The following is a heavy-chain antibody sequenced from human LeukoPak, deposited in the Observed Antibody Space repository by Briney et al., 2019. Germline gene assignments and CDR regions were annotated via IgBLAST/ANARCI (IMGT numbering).Heavy chain of an antibody. D-gene: IGHD3-3*01. V-gene: IGHV1-18*01. J-gene: IGHJ3*02. CDR3: ASRRYYDFWSGYLI. CDR2: ISAYNGNT. CDR1: GYTFTSYG. Sequence: ASVKVSCKASGYTFTSYGISWVRQAPGQGLEWMGWISAYNGNTNYAQKLQGRVTMTTDTSTSTAYMELRSLRSDDTAVYYCASRRYYDFWSGYLIWGQGTMVTVSS.